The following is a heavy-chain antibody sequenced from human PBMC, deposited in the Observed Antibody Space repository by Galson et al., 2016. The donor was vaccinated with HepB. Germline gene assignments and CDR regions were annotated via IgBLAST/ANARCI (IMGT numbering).Heavy chain of an antibody. D-gene: IGHD3-10*01. J-gene: IGHJ4*02. CDR3: ARDRSSGSGSFGY. CDR2: IYHSGST. V-gene: IGHV4-31*01. CDR1: GGSISSGGYY. Sequence: TLSLTCTVSGGSISSGGYYWRWIRQHPGKGLEWIGYIYHSGSTYYNPSLKSPVTISVDTSKNQFSLKLSSVTVADTAVYFCARDRSSGSGSFGYWGQGTLVTVSS.